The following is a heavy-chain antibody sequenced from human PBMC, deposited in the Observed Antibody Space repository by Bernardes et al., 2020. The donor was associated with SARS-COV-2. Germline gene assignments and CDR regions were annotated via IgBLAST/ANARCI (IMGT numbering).Heavy chain of an antibody. D-gene: IGHD3-10*01. V-gene: IGHV3-9*01. Sequence: GGSLRLSCAASGFTFSTYWMSWVRQAPGKGLEWVSGISWNSGSIGYADSVKGRFTISRDNAKNSLYLQMNSLRAEDTALYYCAKDMAEAGRWGQGTLVTVSS. CDR1: GFTFSTYW. J-gene: IGHJ4*02. CDR3: AKDMAEAGR. CDR2: ISWNSGSI.